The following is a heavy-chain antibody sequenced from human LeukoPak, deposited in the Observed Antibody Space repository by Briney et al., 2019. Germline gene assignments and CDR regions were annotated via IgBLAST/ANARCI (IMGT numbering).Heavy chain of an antibody. CDR2: INVDGGST. D-gene: IGHD4/OR15-4a*01. J-gene: IGHJ3*02. CDR1: GFIFNNYA. Sequence: GGSLRLSCSASGFIFNNYALHWVCQAPGKGLEYVSGINVDGGSTYYADSVRGRFTITRDNSKNTLYLQMSSLRPEDTAVYFCVKESGFMVAPNSAFDIWGQGTMVTVSS. V-gene: IGHV3-64D*06. CDR3: VKESGFMVAPNSAFDI.